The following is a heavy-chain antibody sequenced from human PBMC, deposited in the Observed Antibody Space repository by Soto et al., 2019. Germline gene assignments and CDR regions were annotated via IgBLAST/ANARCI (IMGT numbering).Heavy chain of an antibody. D-gene: IGHD5-18*01. V-gene: IGHV1-69*13. J-gene: IGHJ4*02. Sequence: ASVKVSCKASGGTFSSYAISWVRQAPGQGLEWMGGIIPIFGTANYAQKFQGRVTITADESTSTAYMELSSLRSEDTAVYYCARGANIFRSGYSYGIYFDYWGQGTLVTVSS. CDR3: ARGANIFRSGYSYGIYFDY. CDR1: GGTFSSYA. CDR2: IIPIFGTA.